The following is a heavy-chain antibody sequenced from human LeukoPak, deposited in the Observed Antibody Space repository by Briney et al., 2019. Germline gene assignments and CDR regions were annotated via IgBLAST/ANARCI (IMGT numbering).Heavy chain of an antibody. CDR2: ITISGGST. V-gene: IGHV3-23*01. CDR1: GFTFSSYA. Sequence: LGGSLRLSCAASGFTFSSYAMSWVRQAPGKGLEWVSTITISGGSTYYADSVKGRFTISRDNSKNTLYLQMNSLRAEDTAIYYCAKRGAEVGATVAPGDYWGQGTLVTVSS. CDR3: AKRGAEVGATVAPGDY. D-gene: IGHD1-26*01. J-gene: IGHJ4*02.